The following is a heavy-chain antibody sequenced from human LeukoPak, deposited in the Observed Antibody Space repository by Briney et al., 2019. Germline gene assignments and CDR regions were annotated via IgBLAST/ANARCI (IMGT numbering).Heavy chain of an antibody. D-gene: IGHD2-2*02. J-gene: IGHJ4*02. Sequence: SETLSLTCTVSGGSIGSGGYYWSWIRQPPGKGLEWIGFIYHSGSTYYNPSLKSRVTISVDRSKNQFSLKLSSVTAADTAVYYCASGHCSSTSCYTGGSFFDYWGQGTLVTVSS. V-gene: IGHV4-30-2*01. CDR1: GGSIGSGGYY. CDR3: ASGHCSSTSCYTGGSFFDY. CDR2: IYHSGST.